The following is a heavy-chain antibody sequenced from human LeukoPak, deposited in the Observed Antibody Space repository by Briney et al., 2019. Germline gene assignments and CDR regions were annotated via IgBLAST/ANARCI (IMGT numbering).Heavy chain of an antibody. CDR1: GGSFSAYY. D-gene: IGHD2-21*02. V-gene: IGHV4-34*01. Sequence: PSETLSLTCAVYGGSFSAYYWTWIRQPPGKGLEWIGEINHSGSINYNPSLKSRVTISVDKSKNQFSLKLSSVTAADTAVYYCASSCGGDCYWWYYYMDVWGKGTTVTVSS. CDR2: INHSGSI. J-gene: IGHJ6*03. CDR3: ASSCGGDCYWWYYYMDV.